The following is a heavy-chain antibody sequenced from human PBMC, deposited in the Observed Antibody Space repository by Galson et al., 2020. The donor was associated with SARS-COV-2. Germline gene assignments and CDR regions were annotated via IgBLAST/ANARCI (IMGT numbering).Heavy chain of an antibody. CDR1: GFTFFSYA. CDR2: ISYDGSER. J-gene: IGHJ3*02. Sequence: LHGESLKISCAASGFTFFSYAVNWVRQAPGKGLEWVAVISYDGSERYYGDSVKGRFTISRDNSRNTLYLQVDSLRLEDTAVYYCARSGPSLAGTMGAFDIWGQGTMVTVSS. V-gene: IGHV3-30*03. D-gene: IGHD6-19*01. CDR3: ARSGPSLAGTMGAFDI.